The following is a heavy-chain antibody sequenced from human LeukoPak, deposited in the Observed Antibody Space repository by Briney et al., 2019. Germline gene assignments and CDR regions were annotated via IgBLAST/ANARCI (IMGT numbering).Heavy chain of an antibody. CDR1: GVTLTTSG. Sequence: GGSLRLSCAASGVTLTTSGIDWVRQAPGKGLKWVAVLFYDGSNEFYSDSVKGRFTISRDTAKNMVYLQMSSLRAEDTGVYYCTKDQGGNFGPFDYWGQGTLVAVSS. CDR2: LFYDGSNE. V-gene: IGHV3-33*06. J-gene: IGHJ4*02. D-gene: IGHD4-23*01. CDR3: TKDQGGNFGPFDY.